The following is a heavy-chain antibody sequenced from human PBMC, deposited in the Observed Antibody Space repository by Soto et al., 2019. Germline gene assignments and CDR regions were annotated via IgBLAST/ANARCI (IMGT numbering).Heavy chain of an antibody. V-gene: IGHV3-33*01. D-gene: IGHD3-22*01. CDR2: IWYDGSNK. CDR1: VFTFSSYG. CDR3: VRYSTHRIVVLDY. J-gene: IGHJ4*02. Sequence: QVQLVESGGGVAQPGRSLRLSCAASVFTFSSYGMHWVRQAQGKGLEWVAVIWYDGSNKYYADSVTGRFTISRDNSKNRLYLQINSLRAEDTAVYYCVRYSTHRIVVLDYWGQGTLVTVS.